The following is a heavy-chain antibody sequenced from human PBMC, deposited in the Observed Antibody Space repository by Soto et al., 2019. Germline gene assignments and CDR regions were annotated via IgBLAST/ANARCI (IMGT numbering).Heavy chain of an antibody. D-gene: IGHD5-18*01. J-gene: IGHJ6*02. V-gene: IGHV4-31*03. CDR1: GGSISSGGYY. CDR3: ASRYSYGSSNYYYGMDV. CDR2: IYYSGST. Sequence: TSETLSLTCTVSGGSISSGGYYWSWIRQHPGKGLEWIGYIYYSGSTYYNPSLKSRVTISVDTSKNQFSLKLSSVTAADTAVYYCASRYSYGSSNYYYGMDVWGQGTTVTVSS.